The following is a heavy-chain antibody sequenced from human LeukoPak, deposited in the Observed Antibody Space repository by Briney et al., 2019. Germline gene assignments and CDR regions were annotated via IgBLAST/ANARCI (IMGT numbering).Heavy chain of an antibody. D-gene: IGHD2-15*01. CDR3: ARNTCSGGSCYQDY. V-gene: IGHV4-31*03. J-gene: IGHJ4*02. Sequence: SETLSHTCTVSGGSISSGGYYWSWIRQHPGKGLEWIGYIYYSGSTYYNPSLKSRVTISVDTSKNQFSLKLSSVTAADTAVYYCARNTCSGGSCYQDYWGQGTLVTVSS. CDR2: IYYSGST. CDR1: GGSISSGGYY.